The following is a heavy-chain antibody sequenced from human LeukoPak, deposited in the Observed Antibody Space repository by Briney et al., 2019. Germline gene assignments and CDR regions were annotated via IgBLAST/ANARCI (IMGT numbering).Heavy chain of an antibody. Sequence: GGSLRLSCEPSGFPFSSYWMLWVRQAPGKGLVWVSRISGDGTITTYADFVKGRFTISRDNTKNILYLQMNRLKVEDTAIYYCSRSQFDYWGQGVLVTVSS. CDR3: SRSQFDY. CDR2: ISGDGTIT. V-gene: IGHV3-74*03. CDR1: GFPFSSYW. J-gene: IGHJ4*02.